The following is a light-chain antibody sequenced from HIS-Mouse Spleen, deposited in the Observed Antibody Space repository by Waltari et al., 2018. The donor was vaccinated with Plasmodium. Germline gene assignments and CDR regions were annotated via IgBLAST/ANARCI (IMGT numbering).Light chain of an antibody. Sequence: EIVLTQSPATLSLSPGERATLSCRPSQSVSSYLAWYQQNPGQAPRLLIYDASNRATGIPARFSGSGSGTDFTLTISSLEPEDFAVYYCQQRSNWPRVLTFGGGTKVEIK. CDR2: DAS. J-gene: IGKJ4*01. V-gene: IGKV3-11*01. CDR3: QQRSNWPRVLT. CDR1: QSVSSY.